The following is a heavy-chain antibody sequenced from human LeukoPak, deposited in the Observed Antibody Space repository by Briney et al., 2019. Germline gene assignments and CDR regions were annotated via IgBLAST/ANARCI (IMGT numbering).Heavy chain of an antibody. J-gene: IGHJ6*03. CDR1: GGSISSSSYY. V-gene: IGHV4-39*07. Sequence: SETLSLTCTVSGGSISSSSYYWGWIRQPPGKGLEWIGSIYYSGSTYYNPSLKSRVTISVDTSKNQFSLKLSSVTAADTAVYYCARGTYSSSSGYYYYYMDVWGKGTTVTVSS. CDR2: IYYSGST. D-gene: IGHD6-6*01. CDR3: ARGTYSSSSGYYYYYMDV.